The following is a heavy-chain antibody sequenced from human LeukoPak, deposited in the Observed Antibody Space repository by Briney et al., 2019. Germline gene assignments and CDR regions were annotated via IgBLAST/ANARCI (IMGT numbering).Heavy chain of an antibody. CDR1: GLTFSTSV. V-gene: IGHV3-30*18. CDR2: ISYDGNNK. CDR3: AKEVIAAGGNFEY. Sequence: PGGSLRLSCAASGLTFSTSVMHWVRQAPGKGLEWVAVISYDGNNKYYADSLKGPFTISRDNSKNKLYVQMNSLRAEDTAVYYCAKEVIAAGGNFEYWGQGTLVTVSS. J-gene: IGHJ4*02. D-gene: IGHD6-13*01.